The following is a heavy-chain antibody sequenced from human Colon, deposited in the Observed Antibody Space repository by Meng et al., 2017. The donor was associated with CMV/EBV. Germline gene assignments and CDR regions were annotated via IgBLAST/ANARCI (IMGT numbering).Heavy chain of an antibody. CDR3: ARDPLGEMATIGIDY. CDR2: ISSSSSYI. Sequence: GESLKISCAASGFTFSSYSMNWVRQAPGKGLEWVSSISSSSSYIYYADSVKGRFTISRDNAKNSLYLQMNSLRDEDTAVYYCARDPLGEMATIGIDYWGQGTLVTVSS. V-gene: IGHV3-21*01. J-gene: IGHJ4*02. CDR1: GFTFSSYS. D-gene: IGHD5-24*01.